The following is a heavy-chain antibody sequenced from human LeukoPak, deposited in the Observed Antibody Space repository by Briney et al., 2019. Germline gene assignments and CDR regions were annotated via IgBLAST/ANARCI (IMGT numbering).Heavy chain of an antibody. CDR1: GFTVSGVY. CDR3: ATDRGWRTSGYYLYYFEY. J-gene: IGHJ4*02. V-gene: IGHV3-7*01. CDR2: IKHDGSEK. D-gene: IGHD3-3*01. Sequence: GGSLRLSCVASGFTVSGVYMSWVRQAPGKGLEWVASIKHDGSEKYYVDSVRGRFAISRDNTMNSLYLQMSSLRAEDTAVYYCATDRGWRTSGYYLYYFEYWGQGTLVTFSS.